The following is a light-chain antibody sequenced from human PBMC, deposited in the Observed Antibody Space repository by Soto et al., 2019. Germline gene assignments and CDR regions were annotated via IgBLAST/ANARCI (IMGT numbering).Light chain of an antibody. J-gene: IGLJ2*01. CDR3: SSYISSNTLVV. V-gene: IGLV2-14*03. CDR2: DVN. CDR1: SSDVGGYHY. Sequence: QSALTQPASVSGSPGQSITISCTGTSSDVGGYHYVSWYQQHPGKAPKLMIYDVNNRPSGVSNRFSGSKSDNTASLTISGLHAEDEADYYCSSYISSNTLVVFGGGTKVTVL.